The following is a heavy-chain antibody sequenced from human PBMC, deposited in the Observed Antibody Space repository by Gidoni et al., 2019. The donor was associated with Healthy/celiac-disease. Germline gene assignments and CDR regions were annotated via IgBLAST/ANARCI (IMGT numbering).Heavy chain of an antibody. V-gene: IGHV4-61*02. CDR3: ARLRGPPYYDFWSGYYPPDY. Sequence: QVPLQESGPGLVKPSQALSLTCTVSGGSVSSGSYYWIWIRPPAGKGLEWIGRIYTSVCTNYNPSLKSRVTISVDTSKNQFSLKLSSVTAADTAVYYCARLRGPPYYDFWSGYYPPDYWGQGTLVTVSS. D-gene: IGHD3-3*01. J-gene: IGHJ4*02. CDR2: IYTSVCT. CDR1: GGSVSSGSYY.